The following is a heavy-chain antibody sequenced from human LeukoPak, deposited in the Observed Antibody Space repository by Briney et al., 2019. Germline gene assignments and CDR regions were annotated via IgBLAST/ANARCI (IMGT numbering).Heavy chain of an antibody. D-gene: IGHD4-11*01. CDR3: ARDGGTTPNWFDP. CDR1: GGTFSSYA. Sequence: SVKVSCKASGGTFSSYAISWVRQAPGQGLEWMGGIIPIFGTANYAQKFQGRVTITADESTSTAYMELSSLRSEDTAVYYCARDGGTTPNWFDPWGQGTLVTVSS. V-gene: IGHV1-69*13. CDR2: IIPIFGTA. J-gene: IGHJ5*02.